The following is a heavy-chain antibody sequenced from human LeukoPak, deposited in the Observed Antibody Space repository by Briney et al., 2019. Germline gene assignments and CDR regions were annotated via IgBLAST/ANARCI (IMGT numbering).Heavy chain of an antibody. CDR1: GDSIINYY. CDR3: AREENDYVWGSYRVFDY. J-gene: IGHJ4*02. V-gene: IGHV4-4*07. Sequence: PSETLSLTCTVSGDSIINYYWSWIRQPAGKGLEWIDRMFTSGGVDYNPSLKSRVTMSLDMSKNQFSLKLNSVTAADTAVYYCAREENDYVWGSYRVFDYWGQGTLVTVSS. CDR2: MFTSGGV. D-gene: IGHD3-16*02.